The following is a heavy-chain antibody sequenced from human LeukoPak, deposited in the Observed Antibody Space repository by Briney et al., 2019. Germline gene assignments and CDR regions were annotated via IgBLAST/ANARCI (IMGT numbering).Heavy chain of an antibody. Sequence: ASVTVSCKVSGYTLTELSMHWVRQAPGKGLEWMGGFDPEDGETIYAQKFQGRVTMTEDTSTDTAYMELSSLRSEDTAVYYCATSGITIDYYYMDVWDKGTTVTVSS. CDR1: GYTLTELS. CDR3: ATSGITIDYYYMDV. V-gene: IGHV1-24*01. D-gene: IGHD3-9*01. CDR2: FDPEDGET. J-gene: IGHJ6*03.